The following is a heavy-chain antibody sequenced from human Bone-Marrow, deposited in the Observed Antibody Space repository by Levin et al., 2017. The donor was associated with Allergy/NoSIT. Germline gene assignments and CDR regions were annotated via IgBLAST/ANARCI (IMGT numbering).Heavy chain of an antibody. CDR1: GFTFNDYT. D-gene: IGHD6-19*01. J-gene: IGHJ4*02. V-gene: IGHV3-43*01. Sequence: GESLKISCAASGFTFNDYTMHWVRQAPQRGLEWVSLISWDASTTHYADPVRGRFTISRDNSKHALYLQMNSLTTEDTALYYCAKDLSPRIAVAGNIEYWGQGTLVTVSS. CDR3: AKDLSPRIAVAGNIEY. CDR2: ISWDASTT.